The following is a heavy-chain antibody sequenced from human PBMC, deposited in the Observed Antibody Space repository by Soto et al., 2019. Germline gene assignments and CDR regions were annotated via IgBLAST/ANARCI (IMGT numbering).Heavy chain of an antibody. Sequence: GGSLRLSCAASGFTFDDYTMHWVRQAPGKGLEWVSLISRDGGSTYYADSVKGRFTISRDNSKNSLYLQMNSLRTEETALYYCAKDRGGILRFLATYGMDVWGQGTTVTV. CDR2: ISRDGGST. D-gene: IGHD3-3*01. CDR3: AKDRGGILRFLATYGMDV. CDR1: GFTFDDYT. J-gene: IGHJ6*02. V-gene: IGHV3-43*01.